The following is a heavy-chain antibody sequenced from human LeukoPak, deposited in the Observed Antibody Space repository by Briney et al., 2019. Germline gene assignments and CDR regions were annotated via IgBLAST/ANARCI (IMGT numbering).Heavy chain of an antibody. CDR2: ISSSSTI. CDR3: ARDVNLLEWLFPVGAFDI. J-gene: IGHJ3*02. V-gene: IGHV3-48*02. CDR1: GFTFSSYS. D-gene: IGHD3-3*01. Sequence: TGGSLRLSCAASGFTFSSYSMNWVRQAPGKGLEWVSYISSSSTIYYADSVKGRFTISRDNAKSSLYLQMNSLRDEDTAVYHCARDVNLLEWLFPVGAFDIWGQGTMVTVSS.